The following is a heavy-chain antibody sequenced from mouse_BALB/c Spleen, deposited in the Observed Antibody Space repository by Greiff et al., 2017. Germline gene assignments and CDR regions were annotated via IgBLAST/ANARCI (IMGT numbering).Heavy chain of an antibody. V-gene: IGHV2-2*02. CDR1: GFSLTSYG. CDR2: IWSGGST. CDR3: ARTQLGLRGAMDY. Sequence: QVQLKESGPGLVQPSQSLSITCTVSGFSLTSYGVHWVRQSPGKGLEWLGVIWSGGSTDYNAAFISRLSISKDNSKSQVFFKMNSLQANDTAIYYCARTQLGLRGAMDYWGQGTSVTVSS. D-gene: IGHD3-1*01. J-gene: IGHJ4*01.